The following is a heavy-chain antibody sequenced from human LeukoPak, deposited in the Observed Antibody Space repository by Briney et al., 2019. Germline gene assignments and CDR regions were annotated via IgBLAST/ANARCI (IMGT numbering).Heavy chain of an antibody. CDR1: GFTFSSYS. CDR2: ISSSSSYI. V-gene: IGHV3-21*01. D-gene: IGHD3-9*01. CDR3: ARDWGVDYDIPLPARTWFDP. Sequence: RGSLRLSCAASGFTFSSYSMNWVRQAPGKGLEWVSSISSSSSYIYYADSVKGRFTISRDNAKNSLYLQMNSLRAEDTAVYYCARDWGVDYDIPLPARTWFDPWGQGTLVTVSS. J-gene: IGHJ5*02.